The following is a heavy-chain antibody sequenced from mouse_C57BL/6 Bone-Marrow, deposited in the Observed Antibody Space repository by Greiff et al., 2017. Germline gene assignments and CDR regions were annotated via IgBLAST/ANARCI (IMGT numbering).Heavy chain of an antibody. CDR3: ARYGSSYDYAMDY. J-gene: IGHJ4*01. V-gene: IGHV1-42*01. CDR1: GYSFTGYY. D-gene: IGHD1-1*01. CDR2: INTSTGGT. Sequence: EVQLQESGPELVKPGASVKISCKASGYSFTGYYMNWVKQSPEKSLEWIGEINTSTGGTTYNQKFKAKATLTVDKSSSKAYMQLKSLTSEDSAVYYCARYGSSYDYAMDYWGQGTSVTVSS.